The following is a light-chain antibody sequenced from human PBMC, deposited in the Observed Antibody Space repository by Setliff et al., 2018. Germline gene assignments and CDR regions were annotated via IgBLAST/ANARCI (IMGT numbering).Light chain of an antibody. Sequence: QSALTQPASVSGSPGQSITISCTGTSSDVGNYNYVSWYQQHPGKAPKLMIYDVSKRPSGVSNRFSGSKSGNTASLTISGLQAEDEADYYCSSYTSSSTYVFGTGTRSPS. V-gene: IGLV2-14*01. J-gene: IGLJ1*01. CDR1: SSDVGNYNY. CDR2: DVS. CDR3: SSYTSSSTYV.